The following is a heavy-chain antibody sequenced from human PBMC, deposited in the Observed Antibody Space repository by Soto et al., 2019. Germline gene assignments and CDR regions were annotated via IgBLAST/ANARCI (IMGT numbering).Heavy chain of an antibody. J-gene: IGHJ4*02. CDR3: ARVWSAFDY. V-gene: IGHV3-7*01. CDR1: GFTFSSYW. CDR2: IKPDGSER. D-gene: IGHD2-21*01. Sequence: GGSLRLSCAASGFTFSSYWMTWVRQAPGRGLEWVAHIKPDGSERNYVDSVTGRFTISRDNAKNSLYLQMNSLRAEDTAVYYCARVWSAFDYWGQGALVNVSS.